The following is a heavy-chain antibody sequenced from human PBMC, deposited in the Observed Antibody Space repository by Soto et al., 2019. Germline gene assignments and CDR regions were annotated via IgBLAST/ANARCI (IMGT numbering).Heavy chain of an antibody. J-gene: IGHJ4*02. CDR3: VRDLDGSGSYYTDY. Sequence: QVHLVQSGVEVKKPGASVKVSCKASGYNFINYGITWVRQAPGQGLEWMGWIRVHKGNTSYAQKFQGRVTMTTDTSTNTAYMELRSLRPDDTAVYYCVRDLDGSGSYYTDYWGPGTLVIVSS. CDR2: IRVHKGNT. V-gene: IGHV1-18*01. D-gene: IGHD3-10*01. CDR1: GYNFINYG.